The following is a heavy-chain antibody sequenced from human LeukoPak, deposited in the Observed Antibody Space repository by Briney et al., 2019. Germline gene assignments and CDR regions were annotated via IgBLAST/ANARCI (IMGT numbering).Heavy chain of an antibody. CDR3: ARNDYSNYVDY. J-gene: IGHJ4*02. CDR2: IYTSGST. Sequence: SETLSLTCTDSGGSISSGSYYWSWIRQPAGKGLEWIGRIYTSGSTNYNPSLKSRVAISVDTSKNQFSLRLSSVTAADTAVYYCARNDYSNYVDYWGQGTLVTVSS. V-gene: IGHV4-61*02. CDR1: GGSISSGSYY. D-gene: IGHD4-11*01.